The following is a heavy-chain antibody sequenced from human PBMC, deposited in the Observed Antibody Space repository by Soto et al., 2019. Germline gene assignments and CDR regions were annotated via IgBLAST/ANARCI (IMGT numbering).Heavy chain of an antibody. D-gene: IGHD3-10*01. J-gene: IGHJ6*03. CDR1: GYTFTSYA. CDR3: ARGRYGSGSYIIYYYYMDV. CDR2: INAGNGNT. Sequence: AASVKVSCKASGYTFTSYAMHWVRQAPGQRLEWMGWINAGNGNTKYSQKFQGRVTITRDTSTSTVYMELSSLRSEDTAVYYCARGRYGSGSYIIYYYYMDVWGKGTTVTVSS. V-gene: IGHV1-3*01.